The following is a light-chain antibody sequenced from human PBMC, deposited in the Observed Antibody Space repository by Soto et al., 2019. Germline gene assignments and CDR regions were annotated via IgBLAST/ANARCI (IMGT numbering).Light chain of an antibody. V-gene: IGKV3-15*01. CDR2: GAS. J-gene: IGKJ1*01. CDR1: QTINNN. Sequence: DIVMTPSPATLSMSPGERATLSCRASQTINNNLAWNQQKPGQAPRLLIYGASTRATGIPDRFSGSGSGTEFTLTISSLQSEDFAVYYCQQYDKWPWTFGQGTKVEIK. CDR3: QQYDKWPWT.